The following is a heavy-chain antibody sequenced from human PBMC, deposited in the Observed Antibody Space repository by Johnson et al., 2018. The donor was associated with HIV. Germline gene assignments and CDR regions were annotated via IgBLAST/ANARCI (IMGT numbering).Heavy chain of an antibody. J-gene: IGHJ3*02. CDR3: AGGVTVAFDI. V-gene: IGHV3-66*01. CDR1: GFTVGSNS. Sequence: VQLVESGGGLVQPGGSLRLSCEASGFTVGSNSMSWVRQAPGKGLEWVSVIQSGENTLYADSVKGRFTVSRDDSKTTLYLQMNSLRAEDTAVYYCAGGVTVAFDIWGPGTVVSVSS. D-gene: IGHD2-21*02. CDR2: IQSGENT.